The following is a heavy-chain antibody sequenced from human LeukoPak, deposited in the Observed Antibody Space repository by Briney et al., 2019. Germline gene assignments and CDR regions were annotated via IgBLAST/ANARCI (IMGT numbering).Heavy chain of an antibody. CDR1: GFTFSSYG. D-gene: IGHD2-15*01. J-gene: IGHJ5*02. CDR2: IRSDGTNK. Sequence: GGSLRLSCAASGFTFSSYGMHWVRQAPGKGLEWVAFIRSDGTNKYYADSVKGRFTISRDNSKNTLYLQMNSLRAEDTAVYYCARAAAVSGAFRDNWFDPWGQGSLVTVSS. CDR3: ARAAAVSGAFRDNWFDP. V-gene: IGHV3-30*02.